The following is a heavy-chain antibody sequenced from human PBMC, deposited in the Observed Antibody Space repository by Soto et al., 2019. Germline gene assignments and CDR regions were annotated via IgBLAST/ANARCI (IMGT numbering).Heavy chain of an antibody. D-gene: IGHD2-15*01. V-gene: IGHV4-38-2*02. CDR2: IYYGGTT. CDR1: GYSISSGSY. Sequence: SETLSLTCTVSGYSISSGSYWAWIRQSPGKGLEWIGSIYYGGTTYYNPSLRSRLAISIDTSKNQFSLRLTSVTAADTALYFCARGWYYFDFWGRGTLVTVSS. CDR3: ARGWYYFDF. J-gene: IGHJ4*02.